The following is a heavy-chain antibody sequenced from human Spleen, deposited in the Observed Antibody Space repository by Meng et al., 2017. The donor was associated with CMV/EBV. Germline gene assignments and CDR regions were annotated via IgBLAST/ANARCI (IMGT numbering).Heavy chain of an antibody. D-gene: IGHD3-16*02. V-gene: IGHV1-69-2*01. Sequence: MTGGQRAHGKGLEWMGLVDPEDSETKYEEKFQGRVTITANRQTQTVYMELSNLRSKDTAVYFCARDPPLGSEDYVWGSYRPWFYFDYWGQGTLVTVSS. J-gene: IGHJ4*02. CDR2: VDPEDSET. CDR3: ARDPPLGSEDYVWGSYRPWFYFDY.